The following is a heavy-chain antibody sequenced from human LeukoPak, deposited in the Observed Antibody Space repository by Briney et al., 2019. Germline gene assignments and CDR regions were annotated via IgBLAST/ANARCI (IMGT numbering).Heavy chain of an antibody. Sequence: SETLSLTCTVSGGSISSGGYYWSWIRQHPGKGLEWIGYIYYSGSTYHNPSLKSRVTISVDTSKNQFSLKLSSVTAADTAVYYCARGFDIVVVRGCWFDPWGQGTLVTVSS. CDR3: ARGFDIVVVRGCWFDP. D-gene: IGHD2-2*01. J-gene: IGHJ5*02. CDR1: GGSISSGGYY. V-gene: IGHV4-31*03. CDR2: IYYSGST.